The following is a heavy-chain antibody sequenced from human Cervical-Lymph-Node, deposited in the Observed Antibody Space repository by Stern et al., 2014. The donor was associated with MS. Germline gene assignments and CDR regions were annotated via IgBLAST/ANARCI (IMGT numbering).Heavy chain of an antibody. V-gene: IGHV3-21*01. Sequence: EVQLVESGGGLVKPGGSLRLSCAASGFTFSYYGMNWVRQAPGKGLEWVSSISGSTSYIYFADSVKGRFTISRDNAKNSLYLQMNSLRVEDTAVYYCVRLNYMTSEFDYWGQGTLVTVSS. CDR2: ISGSTSYI. CDR1: GFTFSYYG. D-gene: IGHD4-11*01. J-gene: IGHJ4*02. CDR3: VRLNYMTSEFDY.